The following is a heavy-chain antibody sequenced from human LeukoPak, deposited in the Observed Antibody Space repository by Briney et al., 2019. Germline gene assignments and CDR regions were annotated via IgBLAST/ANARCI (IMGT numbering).Heavy chain of an antibody. Sequence: ASLKVSCKASGYIFTGYYMHWVRQAPGQGFEWMGWINPNSGGTKYAQKFHGRVTMTTDTSISTAYMELSRLRSDDTAVYYCAFFEYSSSSSHYWGQGTLVTVSS. CDR3: AFFEYSSSSSHY. CDR2: INPNSGGT. J-gene: IGHJ4*02. V-gene: IGHV1-2*02. CDR1: GYIFTGYY. D-gene: IGHD6-6*01.